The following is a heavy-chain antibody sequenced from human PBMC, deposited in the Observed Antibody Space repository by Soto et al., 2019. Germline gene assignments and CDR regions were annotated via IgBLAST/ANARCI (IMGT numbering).Heavy chain of an antibody. D-gene: IGHD5-12*01. CDR3: AKGRSWISTSYFDY. CDR1: GFTFSSYS. CDR2: ISSSSSTI. Sequence: GGSLRLSCAASGFTFSSYSMNWVRQAPGKGLEWVSYISSSSSTIYYADSVKGRFTISRDNSKNTLYLQMNSLRAEDTAVYYCAKGRSWISTSYFDYWGQGTLVTVSS. J-gene: IGHJ4*02. V-gene: IGHV3-48*01.